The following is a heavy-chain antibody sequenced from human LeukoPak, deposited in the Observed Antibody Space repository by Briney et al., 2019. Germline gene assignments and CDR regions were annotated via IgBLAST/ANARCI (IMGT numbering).Heavy chain of an antibody. Sequence: PGGSLRLSCAGSGFIFNNYAMHWVRQPPGKGLEWVSGISWNSGTIDYADSVRGRFTISRDNAKNSLYLQMDSLRVEDTAFYYCAKDNRRHYTSGPNPDSLHWGQGALVPSPQ. V-gene: IGHV3-9*01. CDR1: GFIFNNYA. CDR3: AKDNRRHYTSGPNPDSLH. CDR2: ISWNSGTI. J-gene: IGHJ4*02. D-gene: IGHD6-19*01.